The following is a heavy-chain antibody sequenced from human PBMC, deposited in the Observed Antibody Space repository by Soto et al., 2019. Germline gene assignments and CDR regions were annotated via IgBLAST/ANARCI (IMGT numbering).Heavy chain of an antibody. J-gene: IGHJ6*02. CDR3: AKDSIAGRPDYYYGMDV. V-gene: IGHV3-30*18. CDR2: ISYDGSNK. Sequence: GGSLRLSCAASGFTFSSYWMTWVRQAPGKGLEWVAVISYDGSNKYYADSVKGRFTISRDNSKNTLYLQMNSLRAEDTAVYYCAKDSIAGRPDYYYGMDVWGQGTTVTVSS. CDR1: GFTFSSYW. D-gene: IGHD6-6*01.